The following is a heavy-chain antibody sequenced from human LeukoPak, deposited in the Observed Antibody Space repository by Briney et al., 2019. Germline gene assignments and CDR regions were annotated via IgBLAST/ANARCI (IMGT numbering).Heavy chain of an antibody. J-gene: IGHJ4*02. CDR1: GYTFTSYD. CDR3: ASFLDYYGSGSYHFDY. CDR2: MNPNSGNT. D-gene: IGHD3-10*01. Sequence: ASVKVSCKXSGYTFTSYDINWVRQATGQGLEWMGWMNPNSGNTGYAQKFQGRVTMTRNTSISTAYMELSSLRSEDTAVYYCASFLDYYGSGSYHFDYWGQGTLVTVSS. V-gene: IGHV1-8*01.